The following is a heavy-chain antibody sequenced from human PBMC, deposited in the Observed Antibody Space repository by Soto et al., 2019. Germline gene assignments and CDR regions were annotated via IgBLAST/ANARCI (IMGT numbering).Heavy chain of an antibody. Sequence: QVQLVQSGAEVQKPGSSVKVSCKASGGTFSSYAISWVRQAPGQGLEWMGGIIPIFGTANYAQKFQGRVTITADESTSTAYMELSSLRSEDTAVYYCARSELSVLMVYAIVHYYYGMDVWGQGTTVTVSS. CDR1: GGTFSSYA. J-gene: IGHJ6*02. D-gene: IGHD2-8*01. V-gene: IGHV1-69*01. CDR3: ARSELSVLMVYAIVHYYYGMDV. CDR2: IIPIFGTA.